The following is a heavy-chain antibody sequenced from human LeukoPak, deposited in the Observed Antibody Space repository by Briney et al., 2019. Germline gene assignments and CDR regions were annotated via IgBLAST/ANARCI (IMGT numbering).Heavy chain of an antibody. J-gene: IGHJ4*02. D-gene: IGHD4-17*01. Sequence: ASVKVSCKASGYTFTSYDINWVRQATGQGLEWMGWMNPNSGNTGYAQKFQGRVTMTRDTSTSTVYMELSSLRSEDTAVYYCASGGQTTEFDYWGQGTLVTVSS. CDR2: MNPNSGNT. CDR3: ASGGQTTEFDY. V-gene: IGHV1-8*01. CDR1: GYTFTSYD.